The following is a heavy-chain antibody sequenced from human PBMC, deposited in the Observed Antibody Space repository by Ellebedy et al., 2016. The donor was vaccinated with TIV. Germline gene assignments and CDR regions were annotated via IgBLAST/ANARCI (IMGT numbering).Heavy chain of an antibody. V-gene: IGHV4-39*01. Sequence: LSETLSLTCTVSGGSISSSSYYWGWIRQPPGKGLEWIGSIYYSGSTYYNPSLKSRVTISVDTSKNQFSLKLSSVTAADTAVYYCARHSGSGSYYKQTPDYWGQGTLVTVSS. CDR3: ARHSGSGSYYKQTPDY. CDR1: GGSISSSSYY. J-gene: IGHJ4*02. D-gene: IGHD3-10*01. CDR2: IYYSGST.